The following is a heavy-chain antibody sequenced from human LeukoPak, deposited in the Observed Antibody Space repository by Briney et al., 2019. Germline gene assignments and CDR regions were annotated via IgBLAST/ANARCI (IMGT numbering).Heavy chain of an antibody. CDR1: GFTFSSYW. J-gene: IGHJ4*02. Sequence: GGSLRLSCAASGFTFSSYWMSWVRQAPGRGLEWLANIKEDGSEKYYVDSEKGRFTISRDNAKNSLYLQMNSLRAEDTAVYYCSRLRGDSWGQGTLVTVSS. CDR2: IKEDGSEK. CDR3: SRLRGDS. V-gene: IGHV3-7*03.